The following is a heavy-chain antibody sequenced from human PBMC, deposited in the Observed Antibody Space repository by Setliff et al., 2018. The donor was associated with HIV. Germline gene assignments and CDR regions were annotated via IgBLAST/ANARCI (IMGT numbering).Heavy chain of an antibody. CDR1: GVSITGHY. J-gene: IGHJ4*02. V-gene: IGHV4-4*07. CDR2: IYTSGST. CDR3: ARDFDY. Sequence: PSETLSLTCTVSGVSITGHYWSWIQQPAGKGLEWIGRIYTSGSTNYNPSLKSRVAMSEDTSKNQVSLKLKSVTAADTAVYYCARDFDYWGQGLLVTVSS.